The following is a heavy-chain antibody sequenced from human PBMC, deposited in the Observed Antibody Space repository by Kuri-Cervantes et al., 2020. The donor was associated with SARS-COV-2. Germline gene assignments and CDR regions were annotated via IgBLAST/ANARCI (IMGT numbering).Heavy chain of an antibody. D-gene: IGHD6-19*01. Sequence: GESLKISCAASGFTFSSYGMHWVRQAPGKGLEWVAVIWYDGSNKYYADSVKGRFTISRDNSKNTLYLRMNSLRAEDTAVYYCARDLVVSSGWDYYMDVWGKGTTVTVSS. CDR2: IWYDGSNK. CDR1: GFTFSSYG. V-gene: IGHV3-33*01. CDR3: ARDLVVSSGWDYYMDV. J-gene: IGHJ6*03.